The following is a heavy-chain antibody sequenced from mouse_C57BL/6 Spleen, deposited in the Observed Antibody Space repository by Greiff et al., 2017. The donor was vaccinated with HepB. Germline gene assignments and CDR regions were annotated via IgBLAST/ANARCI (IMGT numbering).Heavy chain of an antibody. V-gene: IGHV1-81*01. Sequence: QVTLKVSGAELARPGASVKLSCTASGYTFTSYGISWVQQRPGQGLEWIGEIYPRSGNTYYTEKFKGKATLTVDTSSSTAYMELRSLTSEDSAVYFGARRGGYGSSYGWYFDVWGTGTTVTVSS. J-gene: IGHJ1*03. D-gene: IGHD1-1*01. CDR1: GYTFTSYG. CDR3: ARRGGYGSSYGWYFDV. CDR2: IYPRSGNT.